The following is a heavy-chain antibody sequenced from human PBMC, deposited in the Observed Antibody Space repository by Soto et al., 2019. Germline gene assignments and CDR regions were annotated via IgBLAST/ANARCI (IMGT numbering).Heavy chain of an antibody. CDR3: ARVLYYGSGSYSPYGMDV. Sequence: QVQLVQSGAEVKKPGSSVKVSCKTSGVSFNNNGIGWVRQAPGHGLEWMGGVSPTFRTSNYARKFQGRISITADASTGTVHMELSSLTSEDTAQYYCARVLYYGSGSYSPYGMDVWGQGTTVTVSS. J-gene: IGHJ6*02. CDR1: GVSFNNNG. D-gene: IGHD3-10*01. V-gene: IGHV1-69*01. CDR2: VSPTFRTS.